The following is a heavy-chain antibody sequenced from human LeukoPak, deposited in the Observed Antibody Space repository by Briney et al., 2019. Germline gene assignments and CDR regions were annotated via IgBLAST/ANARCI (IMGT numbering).Heavy chain of an antibody. CDR1: EYTFTSYT. V-gene: IGHV1-3*01. CDR3: ARDSGSDWWDH. D-gene: IGHD5-12*01. CDR2: INAGNGNT. J-gene: IGHJ5*02. Sequence: ASVKVSCKAFEYTFTSYTMHWVRQAPGQRLEWMGWINAGNGNTKYSEKFQGRVIITRDTSASTAYMELSSLRSEDTAVYYCARDSGSDWWDHWGQGKVVMVSS.